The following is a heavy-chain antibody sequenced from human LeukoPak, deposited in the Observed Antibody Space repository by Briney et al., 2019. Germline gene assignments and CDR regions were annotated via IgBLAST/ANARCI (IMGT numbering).Heavy chain of an antibody. CDR3: ARAPAREYQLLLGY. Sequence: GGSLRLSCVASGFTFSSYSMNWVRQAPGKGLEWVSSISGSSSYIYYADLVKGRFTISRDNAKNSLYLHMNSLRAEDTAVFYCARAPAREYQLLLGYWGQGTLVTVSS. V-gene: IGHV3-21*01. CDR1: GFTFSSYS. CDR2: ISGSSSYI. D-gene: IGHD2-2*01. J-gene: IGHJ4*02.